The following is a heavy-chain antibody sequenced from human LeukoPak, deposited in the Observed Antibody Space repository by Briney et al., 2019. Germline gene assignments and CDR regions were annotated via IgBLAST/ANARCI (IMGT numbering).Heavy chain of an antibody. J-gene: IGHJ4*02. V-gene: IGHV3-30*02. CDR1: GFTFSSYG. Sequence: GGSLRLSCAASGFTFSSYGMYWVRQAPGKGLEWVAFIRYDGSNKYYADSVKGRFTISRDNSKNTLYLQMNSLRAEDTAVYYCAKGYDAGTTARIDYWGQGTLVTVSS. D-gene: IGHD1-1*01. CDR2: IRYDGSNK. CDR3: AKGYDAGTTARIDY.